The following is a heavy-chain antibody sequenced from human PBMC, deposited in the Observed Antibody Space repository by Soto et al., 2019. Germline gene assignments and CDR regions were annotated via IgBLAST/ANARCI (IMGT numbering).Heavy chain of an antibody. V-gene: IGHV1-69*13. CDR1: GGTFSSYR. CDR2: IVPIYRTA. Sequence: SVKVSCTASGGTFSSYRINWVRQAPGQGLEWVGGIVPIYRTADYAQKFQGRVTITADESARTSYMELRSLKSQDTAAYDCVSDSGATSSSSWGQGTLVTV. D-gene: IGHD6-13*01. CDR3: VSDSGATSSSS. J-gene: IGHJ4*02.